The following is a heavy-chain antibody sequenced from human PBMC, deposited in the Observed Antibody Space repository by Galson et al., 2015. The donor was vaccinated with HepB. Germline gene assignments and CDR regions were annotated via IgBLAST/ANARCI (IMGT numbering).Heavy chain of an antibody. CDR3: ARGLGSIAAREGDY. D-gene: IGHD6-6*01. V-gene: IGHV1-8*01. CDR1: GYTFTSYD. CDR2: MNPNSGNT. J-gene: IGHJ4*02. Sequence: SVKVSCKASGYTFTSYDINWVRQATGQGLEWMGWMNPNSGNTGYAQKFQGRVTMTRNTSISTAYMELSSLRSEDTAVYYCARGLGSIAAREGDYWGQGTLVTVSS.